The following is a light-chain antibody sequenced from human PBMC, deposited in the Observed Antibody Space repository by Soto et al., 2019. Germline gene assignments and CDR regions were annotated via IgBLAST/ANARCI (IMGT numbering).Light chain of an antibody. CDR1: SSNIGSHT. V-gene: IGLV1-44*01. Sequence: QSALTQPPSASGTPGQRVTISCSGSSSNIGSHTVNWYQQLPGAAPKILIYSNTQRPSGVPDRFSGSKSGTSASLAISGLQSEDEADYYCAAWDDSLNGYVFGAGTKVTVL. J-gene: IGLJ1*01. CDR3: AAWDDSLNGYV. CDR2: SNT.